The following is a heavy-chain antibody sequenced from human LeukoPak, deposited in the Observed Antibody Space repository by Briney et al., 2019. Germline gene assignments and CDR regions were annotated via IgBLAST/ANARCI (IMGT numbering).Heavy chain of an antibody. V-gene: IGHV3-15*01. Sequence: GGSLRLSCAASGFTFNNAWMNWVRQAPGKGLEWVGRIKSKTDGGTTDYAAPVKGRFTISRDDLKNTLYLQMNSLKTEDTAVYYCTRSKNTYYFDYWGQGTLVTVSS. J-gene: IGHJ4*02. D-gene: IGHD2/OR15-2a*01. CDR2: IKSKTDGGTT. CDR3: TRSKNTYYFDY. CDR1: GFTFNNAW.